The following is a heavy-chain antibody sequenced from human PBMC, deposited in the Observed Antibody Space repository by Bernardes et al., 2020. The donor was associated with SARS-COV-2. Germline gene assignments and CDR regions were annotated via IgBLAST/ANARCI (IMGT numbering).Heavy chain of an antibody. J-gene: IGHJ4*02. D-gene: IGHD5-12*01. CDR2: INSDGRVT. CDR1: GFTFSSCR. CDR3: ATLVAPDY. Sequence: GSLRLSCAASGFTFSSCRMHWVRQAPGKGLVWVSRINSDGRVTNYADSVKGRFTISRDNAKNTLNLQMNSLRAEDTAVYYCATLVAPDYWGQGTLVTVSS. V-gene: IGHV3-74*01.